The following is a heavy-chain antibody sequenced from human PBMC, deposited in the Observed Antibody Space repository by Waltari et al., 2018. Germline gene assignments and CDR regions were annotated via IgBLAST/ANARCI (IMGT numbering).Heavy chain of an antibody. CDR3: SRVSASGDGMDV. D-gene: IGHD3-16*01. CDR2: IRSKIYGGTA. J-gene: IGHJ6*02. V-gene: IGHV3-49*03. CDR1: GFTFGAHA. Sequence: EVQLVESGGGLVQPGRSLRLSCTTSGFTFGAHALSWFRQAPGKGLEWVGFIRSKIYGGTADYAASVKGRFTVSRDESKSIAYLQMDSLKTEDTAVYYCSRVSASGDGMDVWGQGTTVTVSS.